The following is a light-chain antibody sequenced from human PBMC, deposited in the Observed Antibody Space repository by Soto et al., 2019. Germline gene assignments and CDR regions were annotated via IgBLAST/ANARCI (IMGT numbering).Light chain of an antibody. V-gene: IGKV3-20*01. CDR2: GAS. Sequence: EIVLTQSPGTLSLSPGERATLSCRASQRIKNNYLAGYQQKRGQAPRLLFKGASSRATGIPDRFSVSGSGTDFTFTITRLEPEDFPVYYCQQYGGSPRTFGQRTKVEIK. CDR3: QQYGGSPRT. CDR1: QRIKNNY. J-gene: IGKJ1*01.